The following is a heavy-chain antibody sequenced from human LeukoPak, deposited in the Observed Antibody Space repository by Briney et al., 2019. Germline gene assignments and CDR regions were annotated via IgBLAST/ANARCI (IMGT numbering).Heavy chain of an antibody. D-gene: IGHD5-24*01. J-gene: IGHJ4*02. CDR3: ARDGYNSGY. CDR1: GGSISSYY. CDR2: IYYSGST. V-gene: IGHV4-59*12. Sequence: PSETLSLTCTVSGGSISSYYWSWIRQPPGKGLEWIGYIYYSGSTYYNPSLKSRVTISVDTSKNQFSLKLSSVTAADTAVYYCARDGYNSGYWGQGTLVTVSS.